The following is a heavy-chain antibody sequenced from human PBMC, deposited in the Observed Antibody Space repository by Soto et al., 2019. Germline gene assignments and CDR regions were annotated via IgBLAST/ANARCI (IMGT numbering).Heavy chain of an antibody. Sequence: GGSLRLSCAASGFTFSSYAMAWVRQAPGKGLEYASAIGASGSTYYADFVEGRFTISRDNSKNTLYLQMDSLRAEDTAVYSCAMEGVTARFDYWGQGTLVTVSS. CDR3: AMEGVTARFDY. D-gene: IGHD6-6*01. CDR2: IGASGST. CDR1: GFTFSSYA. V-gene: IGHV3-23*01. J-gene: IGHJ4*02.